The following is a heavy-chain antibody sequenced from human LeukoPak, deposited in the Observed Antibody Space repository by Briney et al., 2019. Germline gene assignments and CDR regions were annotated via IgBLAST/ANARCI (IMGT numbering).Heavy chain of an antibody. CDR1: GGSISSSSYY. CDR3: ARQTTTMVRGVIWFDP. D-gene: IGHD3-10*01. V-gene: IGHV4-39*01. Sequence: NPSETLSLTCTVSGGSISSSSYYWGGIRQPPGKGLEWIGSIYYSGSTYYNPSLKSRVTISVDTSKNQFSLKLTSVTAADTAVYYCARQTTTMVRGVIWFDPWGQGTLVTVSS. CDR2: IYYSGST. J-gene: IGHJ5*02.